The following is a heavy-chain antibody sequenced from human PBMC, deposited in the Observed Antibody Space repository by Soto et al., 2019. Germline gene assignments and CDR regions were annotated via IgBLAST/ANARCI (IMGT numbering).Heavy chain of an antibody. CDR3: ASAHGDSVGYGMDV. D-gene: IGHD4-17*01. V-gene: IGHV4-59*02. CDR1: GGSVSSYY. CDR2: IDYSGSS. Sequence: LSLAGTVSGGSVSSYYWSWIRQPPGKGLEWIGYIDYSGSSNYNPSLKRRSTISVDTAKNQCSLKLRSVTPADTAVYDCASAHGDSVGYGMDVWGQGTTVTVSS. J-gene: IGHJ6*02.